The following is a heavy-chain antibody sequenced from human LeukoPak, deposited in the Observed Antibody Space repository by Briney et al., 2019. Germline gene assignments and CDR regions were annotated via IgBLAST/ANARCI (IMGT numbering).Heavy chain of an antibody. CDR3: ATDLKRFGWELSEISAFDI. V-gene: IGHV1-24*01. CDR1: GYTLTELS. D-gene: IGHD1-26*01. Sequence: GASVKVSCKVPGYTLTELSMHWVRQAPGKGLEWMGGFDPEDGETIYAQKFQGRVTMTEDTSTDTAYMELSSLRSEDTAVYYCATDLKRFGWELSEISAFDIWGQGTMVTVSS. J-gene: IGHJ3*02. CDR2: FDPEDGET.